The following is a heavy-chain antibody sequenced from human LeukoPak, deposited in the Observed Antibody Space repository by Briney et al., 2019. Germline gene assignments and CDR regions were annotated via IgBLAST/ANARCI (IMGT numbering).Heavy chain of an antibody. Sequence: SETLSLTCIVSGVSIRSDTYYWGWIRQPPGKGLEWIGNYHNGNSYYNPSLKSRVTISEDTSGYQFSLRVTSVTAADTAVYYCARLWDSTGLYFYYYMDVWGEGTTVTVSS. V-gene: IGHV4-39*01. CDR1: GVSIRSDTYY. J-gene: IGHJ6*03. CDR2: YHNGNS. CDR3: ARLWDSTGLYFYYYMDV. D-gene: IGHD6-25*01.